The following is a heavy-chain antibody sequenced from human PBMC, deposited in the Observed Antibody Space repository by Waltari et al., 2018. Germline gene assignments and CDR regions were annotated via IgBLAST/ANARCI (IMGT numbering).Heavy chain of an antibody. J-gene: IGHJ1*01. Sequence: QVQLVQSGAEVKKPGASVKVSCKVSGYTLTELSMHWVRQAPGQGLEWMGGFDPEDGETIYAQKFQGRVTMTEDTSTDTAYMELSSLRSEDTAVYYCATQPPYCSGGSCYSKPLIQHWGQGTLVTVSS. CDR2: FDPEDGET. CDR1: GYTLTELS. D-gene: IGHD2-15*01. CDR3: ATQPPYCSGGSCYSKPLIQH. V-gene: IGHV1-24*01.